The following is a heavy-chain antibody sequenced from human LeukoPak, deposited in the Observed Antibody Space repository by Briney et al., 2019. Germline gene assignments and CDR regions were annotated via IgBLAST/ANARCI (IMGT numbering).Heavy chain of an antibody. V-gene: IGHV4-34*01. D-gene: IGHD2-2*01. CDR2: INHSGRT. J-gene: IGHJ6*03. CDR1: GGSFSGDY. CDR3: ARLKCSSTSCFYYYYMDV. Sequence: SETLSLTCAVYGGSFSGDYWSWIRQPPGKGLEWIGEINHSGRTNYKPSLKSRVTISVDTSKNQFSLKLNSVTAADTAVYYCARLKCSSTSCFYYYYMDVWGKGTTVTVSS.